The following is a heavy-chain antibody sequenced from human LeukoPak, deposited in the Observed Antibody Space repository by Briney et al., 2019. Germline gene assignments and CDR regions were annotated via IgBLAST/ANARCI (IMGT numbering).Heavy chain of an antibody. Sequence: SETLSLTCTVSGGSISSYYWSWIRQPPGKGLEWIGYIYYSGSTYYNPPLKSRVTISVDTSKNQFSLKLSSVTAADTAVYYCARRFKQLVPGGWFDPWGQGTLVTVSS. CDR2: IYYSGST. V-gene: IGHV4-59*08. CDR3: ARRFKQLVPGGWFDP. CDR1: GGSISSYY. D-gene: IGHD6-6*01. J-gene: IGHJ5*02.